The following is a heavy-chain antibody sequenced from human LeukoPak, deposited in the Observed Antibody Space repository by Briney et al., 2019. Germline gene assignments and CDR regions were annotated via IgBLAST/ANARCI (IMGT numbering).Heavy chain of an antibody. Sequence: GGSLRLSCAASGFTFSSYSMNWVRQAPGKGLEWVSAISGSGGSTYYADSVKGRFTISRDNSKNTLYLQMNSLRAEDTAVYYCAKAPPITIPYYYYYGMDVWGQGTTVTVSS. CDR1: GFTFSSYS. J-gene: IGHJ6*02. CDR3: AKAPPITIPYYYYYGMDV. V-gene: IGHV3-23*01. D-gene: IGHD3-3*01. CDR2: ISGSGGST.